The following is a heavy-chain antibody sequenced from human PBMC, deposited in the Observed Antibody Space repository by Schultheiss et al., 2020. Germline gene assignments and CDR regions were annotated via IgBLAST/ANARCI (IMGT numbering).Heavy chain of an antibody. J-gene: IGHJ6*02. CDR1: GFTFSSYA. Sequence: GESLKISCSASGFTFSSYAMHWVRQAPGKGLEYVSAISSNGGSTYYADSVKGRFTISRDNSKNTLYLQMNSLRAEDTAVYYCAKPDVGGLRTSYYYYGMDVWGQGTTVTVSS. D-gene: IGHD5-12*01. V-gene: IGHV3-64*04. CDR2: ISSNGGST. CDR3: AKPDVGGLRTSYYYYGMDV.